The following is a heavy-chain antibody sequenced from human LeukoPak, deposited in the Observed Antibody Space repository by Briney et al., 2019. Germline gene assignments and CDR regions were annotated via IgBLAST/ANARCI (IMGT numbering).Heavy chain of an antibody. Sequence: SETLSLTCTVSGGSISSSSYYWGWIRQPPGKGLEWIGSIYYSGSTYYNPSLKSRVTISVDTSKNQFSLKLSSVTAADTAVYYCARVIAAAGNAFDIWAQGTMVTVSS. CDR3: ARVIAAAGNAFDI. CDR1: GGSISSSSYY. CDR2: IYYSGST. V-gene: IGHV4-39*07. D-gene: IGHD6-13*01. J-gene: IGHJ3*02.